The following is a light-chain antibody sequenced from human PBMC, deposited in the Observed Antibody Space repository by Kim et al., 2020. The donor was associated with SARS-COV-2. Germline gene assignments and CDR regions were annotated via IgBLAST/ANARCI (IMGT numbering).Light chain of an antibody. CDR1: QCVSNN. J-gene: IGKJ2*01. Sequence: SPGDRATLSCRASQCVSNNLAWYQPKPGQAPRLLIYGASTRATGTPARFSASGSVTDFTLTVSSLQSEDFAVYYCHQYNDWPPGDTFGQGTKLEI. V-gene: IGKV3-15*01. CDR3: HQYNDWPPGDT. CDR2: GAS.